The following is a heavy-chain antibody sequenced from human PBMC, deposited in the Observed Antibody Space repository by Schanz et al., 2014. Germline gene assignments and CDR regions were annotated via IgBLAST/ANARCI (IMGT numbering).Heavy chain of an antibody. CDR1: GFTFSTYY. CDR2: ISSSSSYI. J-gene: IGHJ4*02. V-gene: IGHV3-21*04. CDR3: AKVAPAATYLDS. Sequence: VQLVESGGGVVRPGRSLRLSCAASGFTFSTYYMNWVRQAPGKGLEWVSSISSSSSYISYADSVKGRFTISRDNAKNSLFLQMNSLSAEDTAVYYCAKVAPAATYLDSWGLGTLVTVSS. D-gene: IGHD2-2*01.